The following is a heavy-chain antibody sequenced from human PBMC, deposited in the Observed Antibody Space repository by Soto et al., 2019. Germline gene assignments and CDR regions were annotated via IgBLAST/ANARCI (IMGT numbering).Heavy chain of an antibody. Sequence: SVKVSCKASGGTFSSYAISWVRQAPGQGLEWMGGIIPIFGTANYAQKFQGRVTITADESTSTAYMELSSLRSEDTAVYYCARTAMATLGYYYYYMDVWGKGTTVTVSS. D-gene: IGHD5-18*01. CDR3: ARTAMATLGYYYYYMDV. V-gene: IGHV1-69*13. CDR2: IIPIFGTA. CDR1: GGTFSSYA. J-gene: IGHJ6*03.